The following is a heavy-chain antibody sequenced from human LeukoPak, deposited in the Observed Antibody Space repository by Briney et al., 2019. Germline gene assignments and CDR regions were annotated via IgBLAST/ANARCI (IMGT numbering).Heavy chain of an antibody. V-gene: IGHV3-30*18. D-gene: IGHD3-16*01. CDR2: LSYDGSNK. CDR1: GFTFSSYG. Sequence: GGSLRLSCAASGFTFSSYGMHWVRQAPGKGLEWVAVLSYDGSNKYCADSVKGRFTISRDNSKNTLYLQMNSLRAEDTAVYYCAKDRAIMITFGGVLNYWGQGTLVTVSS. CDR3: AKDRAIMITFGGVLNY. J-gene: IGHJ4*02.